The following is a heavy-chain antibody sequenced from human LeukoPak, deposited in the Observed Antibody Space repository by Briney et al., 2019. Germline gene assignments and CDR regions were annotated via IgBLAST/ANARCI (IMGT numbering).Heavy chain of an antibody. CDR1: GGSISSSSYY. CDR3: ARHGWQWLVGAFDI. D-gene: IGHD6-19*01. V-gene: IGHV4-39*01. J-gene: IGHJ3*02. Sequence: SETLSLTCTVSGGSISSSSYYWGWLRQPPGKGLEWIGSIYYSGSTYYNPSLKSRVTISVDTSKNQFSLKLSSVTAADTAVYYCARHGWQWLVGAFDIWGQGTVVTVSS. CDR2: IYYSGST.